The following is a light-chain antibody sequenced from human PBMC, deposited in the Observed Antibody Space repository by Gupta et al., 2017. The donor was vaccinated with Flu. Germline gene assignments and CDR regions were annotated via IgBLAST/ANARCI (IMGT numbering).Light chain of an antibody. CDR3: QQYDGTPRT. V-gene: IGKV3-20*01. CDR2: GAS. CDR1: QSVSAGY. J-gene: IGKJ1*01. Sequence: EIVLTQSPGTLSLSPGERATLSCRASQSVSAGYLAWYQQKPGQAPRLLIYGASSRATGIPDRFSGSGSGTDFTLTISRLEPEDFAVYYCQQYDGTPRTFGQGTKVEIK.